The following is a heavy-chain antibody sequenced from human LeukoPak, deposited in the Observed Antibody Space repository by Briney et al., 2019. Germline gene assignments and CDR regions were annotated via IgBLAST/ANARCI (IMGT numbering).Heavy chain of an antibody. CDR3: ATGGYSSSWYGGTYFDY. Sequence: SETLSLTRTVSGGSISSYYWSWIRQPPGKGLEWIGYIYYSGSTYYNPSLKSRVTISVDTSKNQFSLKLSSVTAADTAVYYCATGGYSSSWYGGTYFDYWGQGTLVTVSS. CDR2: IYYSGST. CDR1: GGSISSYY. J-gene: IGHJ4*02. D-gene: IGHD6-13*01. V-gene: IGHV4-59*08.